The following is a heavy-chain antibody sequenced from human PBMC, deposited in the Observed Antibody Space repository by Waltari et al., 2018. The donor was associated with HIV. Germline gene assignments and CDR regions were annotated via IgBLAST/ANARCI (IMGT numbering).Heavy chain of an antibody. V-gene: IGHV4-31*03. D-gene: IGHD3-10*01. Sequence: QVQLQESGPGLVKSSQTLSLTCPVSGGSISSGTYYWNWIRQHPGKGLEWIGYIQHSGSTYYNPSLKSRVSISVNTSKNQFSLNLTSVTAADTAVYYCARVSDSYGTVFEYWGQGTLVSVSS. CDR3: ARVSDSYGTVFEY. CDR1: GGSISSGTYY. CDR2: IQHSGST. J-gene: IGHJ4*02.